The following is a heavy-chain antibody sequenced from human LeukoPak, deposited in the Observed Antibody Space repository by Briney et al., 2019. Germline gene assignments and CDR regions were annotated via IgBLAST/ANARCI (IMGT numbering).Heavy chain of an antibody. CDR1: SGSISSSSYY. CDR3: ASPSSGWLNHY. D-gene: IGHD6-19*01. Sequence: SETLSLTCTVSSGSISSSSYYWGWIRQPPGKGLEWIGSIYYSGSTYYNPSLKSRVTISVDTSKNQFSLKLSSVTAADTAVYYCASPSSGWLNHYWGQGTLVTVSS. CDR2: IYYSGST. V-gene: IGHV4-39*01. J-gene: IGHJ4*02.